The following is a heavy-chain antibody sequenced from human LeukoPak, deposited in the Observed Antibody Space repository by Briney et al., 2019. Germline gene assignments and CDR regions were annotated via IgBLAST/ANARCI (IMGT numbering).Heavy chain of an antibody. CDR3: ARVGITFGGVIVSHWFDP. D-gene: IGHD3-16*02. Sequence: SETLSLTCTVSGDSISTSNSYWGWIRQPPGKGLEWIGSIYYSGNTYYNASLKSRVTISVDTSKNQFSLKLTSVTAADTAVYYCARVGITFGGVIVSHWFDPWGQGTLVTVSS. CDR1: GDSISTSNSY. J-gene: IGHJ5*02. V-gene: IGHV4-39*01. CDR2: IYYSGNT.